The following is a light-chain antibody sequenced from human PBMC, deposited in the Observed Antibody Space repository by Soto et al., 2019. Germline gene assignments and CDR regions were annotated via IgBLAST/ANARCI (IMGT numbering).Light chain of an antibody. J-gene: IGKJ4*01. CDR2: GTS. V-gene: IGKV3-20*01. CDR3: QQYGSLPVT. Sequence: DIVLTQSPGTLSLSPGERAALSCRASQSVTGGYLAWYQQKPGQAPSLIMYGTSMKATGISDRFSGSGSGTDFTLTISRLNPEDFAVYYCQQYGSLPVTFCGGTKVEIK. CDR1: QSVTGGY.